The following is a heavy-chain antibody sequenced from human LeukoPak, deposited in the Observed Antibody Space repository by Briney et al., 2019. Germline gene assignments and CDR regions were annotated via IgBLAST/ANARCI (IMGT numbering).Heavy chain of an antibody. J-gene: IGHJ3*02. D-gene: IGHD4-17*01. CDR3: ARAYYFGDYTSGGAFDI. Sequence: GASVKVSCKTSGYTFTSYNLHWVRQAPGQGLEWMGIINPSGGSTSYAQKFQGRVTMTRDMSTSTVYMELSSLRSEDTAVYYCARAYYFGDYTSGGAFDIWGQGTMVTVSS. CDR2: INPSGGST. V-gene: IGHV1-46*01. CDR1: GYTFTSYN.